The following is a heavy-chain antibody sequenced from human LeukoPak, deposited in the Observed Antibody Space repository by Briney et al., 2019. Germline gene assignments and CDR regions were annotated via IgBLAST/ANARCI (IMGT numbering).Heavy chain of an antibody. J-gene: IGHJ4*02. D-gene: IGHD1-1*01. CDR2: ISSSSSYI. CDR1: GFTFSSYS. Sequence: GGSLRLSCAASGFTFSSYSMNWVRQAPGKGLEWVSSISSSSSYIYYADSVKGRFTISRDNAKNSLYLQMNSLRAEDTAVYYCARELTQLELFDYWGQGTLVTVSS. V-gene: IGHV3-21*01. CDR3: ARELTQLELFDY.